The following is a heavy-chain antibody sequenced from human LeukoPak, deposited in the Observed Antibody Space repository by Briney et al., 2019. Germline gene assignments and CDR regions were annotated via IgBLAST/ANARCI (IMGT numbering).Heavy chain of an antibody. D-gene: IGHD5-24*01. V-gene: IGHV3-72*01. J-gene: IGHJ6*02. CDR2: SRNKANSYTK. Sequence: GGSLRLSCAASGFTFSDHYMDWVRQAPGKGREWVGRSRNKANSYTKEYAASVKGRFTISRDASKSSLYLQMNHLKTEDTAVYYCARVDMATIGYGMDVWGQGTTVTVSS. CDR1: GFTFSDHY. CDR3: ARVDMATIGYGMDV.